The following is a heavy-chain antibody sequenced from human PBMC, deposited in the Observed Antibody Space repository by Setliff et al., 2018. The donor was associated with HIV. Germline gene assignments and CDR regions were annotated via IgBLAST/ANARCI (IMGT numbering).Heavy chain of an antibody. Sequence: SETLSLTCTVSGGSISNYYWSWIRQPAGKGLEWIGRIYNSGNTNYNPSLKSRVTMSVDTSKNQFYLHLSSVTAADTAVYYCARVSPLTHYYYMDMWGKGTTVTVSS. D-gene: IGHD7-27*01. J-gene: IGHJ6*03. V-gene: IGHV4-4*07. CDR1: GGSISNYY. CDR2: IYNSGNT. CDR3: ARVSPLTHYYYMDM.